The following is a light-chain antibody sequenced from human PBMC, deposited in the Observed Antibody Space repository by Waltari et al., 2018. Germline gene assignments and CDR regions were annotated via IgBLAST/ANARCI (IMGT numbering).Light chain of an antibody. Sequence: DIQMTQSPSSLSAFVGDRVIMTCQASQDIRNYLNWYQQQPGKAPKLLIRDASNLETGVPSRFSGSQSRTDFTLTISSLQPEDVGTYYCQRYDNLPIFAFGPGTKVEIK. V-gene: IGKV1-33*01. CDR2: DAS. CDR1: QDIRNY. CDR3: QRYDNLPIFA. J-gene: IGKJ3*01.